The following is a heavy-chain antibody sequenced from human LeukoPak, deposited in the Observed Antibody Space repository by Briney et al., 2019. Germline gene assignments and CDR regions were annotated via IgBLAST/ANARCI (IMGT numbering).Heavy chain of an antibody. CDR2: ISDDGINK. Sequence: PGRSLRLSCAASGFTFSSYVMHWVRQAPGKGLEWVAVISDDGINKYYADSVKGRFTISRDNSKNTLYLQMNSLRAEDTAVYYCAKDIVGGFDPWGQGTLVTVSS. D-gene: IGHD1-26*01. CDR3: AKDIVGGFDP. V-gene: IGHV3-30*18. CDR1: GFTFSSYV. J-gene: IGHJ5*02.